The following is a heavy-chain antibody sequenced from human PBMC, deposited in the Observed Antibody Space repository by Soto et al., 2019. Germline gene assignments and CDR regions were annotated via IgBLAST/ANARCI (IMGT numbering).Heavy chain of an antibody. J-gene: IGHJ4*02. V-gene: IGHV4-61*01. CDR1: GAPVSSETHF. CDR3: AREDMSGTYYFGY. Sequence: SETLSLTCTVSGAPVSSETHFWTWIRQPPGKGLEWIGYMYYSGITNSNPALKSRVTLSVDRSRNQFSLSLNSVTAADTAVYYCAREDMSGTYYFGYWGPGTQVTVSS. CDR2: MYYSGIT. D-gene: IGHD1-26*01.